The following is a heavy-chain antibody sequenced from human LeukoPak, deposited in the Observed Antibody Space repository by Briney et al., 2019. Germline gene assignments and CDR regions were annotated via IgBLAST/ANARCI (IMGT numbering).Heavy chain of an antibody. CDR3: ARGRRYSSSWCTFDY. D-gene: IGHD6-13*01. V-gene: IGHV4-59*01. Sequence: SETLSLTCTVSGGSISSYYWSWIRQPPGKGLEWIGYIYYSGSTNYNPSLKSRVTISVDTSKNQFSLKLSSVTAADTAVYYCARGRRYSSSWCTFDYWGQGTLVTVSS. CDR1: GGSISSYY. J-gene: IGHJ4*02. CDR2: IYYSGST.